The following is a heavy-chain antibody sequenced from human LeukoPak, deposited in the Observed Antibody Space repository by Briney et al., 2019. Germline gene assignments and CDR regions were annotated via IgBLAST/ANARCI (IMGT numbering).Heavy chain of an antibody. J-gene: IGHJ3*02. CDR1: GGSISSYY. D-gene: IGHD6-13*01. Sequence: SETLSLTCTVSGGSISSYYWSWIRQPARKGLEWIGRIYTSGSTNYNPSLKSRVTMSVDTSKNQFSLKLSSVTAADTAVYYCAREGAFGYSSPMDIWGQGTMVTVPS. V-gene: IGHV4-4*07. CDR2: IYTSGST. CDR3: AREGAFGYSSPMDI.